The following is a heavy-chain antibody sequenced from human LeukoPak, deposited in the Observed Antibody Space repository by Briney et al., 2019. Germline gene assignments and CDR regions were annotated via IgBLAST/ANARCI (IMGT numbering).Heavy chain of an antibody. CDR1: GYTFVSYL. CDR3: ARDNSVEDTAWWFDP. CDR2: ISPNNGDT. J-gene: IGHJ5*02. Sequence: ASVKVSCKASGYTFVSYLIHWVREAPGQGLEWMGIISPNNGDTQYAPKFRGRVTMTRDMSTSTVYMELSSLISGDTAVYYCARDNSVEDTAWWFDPWGQGTLVTVSS. D-gene: IGHD4-23*01. V-gene: IGHV1-46*01.